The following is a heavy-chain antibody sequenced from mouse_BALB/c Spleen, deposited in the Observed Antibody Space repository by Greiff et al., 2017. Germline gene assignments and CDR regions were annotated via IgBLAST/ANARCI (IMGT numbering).Heavy chain of an antibody. V-gene: IGHV5-6-3*01. Sequence: DVMLVESGGGLVQPGGSLKLSCAASGFTFSSYGMSWVRQTPDKRLELVATINSNGGSTYYPDSVKGRFTISRDNAKNTLYLQMSSLKSEDTAMYYCAGDYYGAMDYWGQGTSVTVSS. CDR2: INSNGGST. CDR3: AGDYYGAMDY. D-gene: IGHD1-1*01. CDR1: GFTFSSYG. J-gene: IGHJ4*01.